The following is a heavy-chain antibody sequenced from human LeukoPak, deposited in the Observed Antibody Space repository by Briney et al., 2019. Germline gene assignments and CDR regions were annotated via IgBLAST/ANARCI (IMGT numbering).Heavy chain of an antibody. D-gene: IGHD3-10*01. V-gene: IGHV1-3*01. J-gene: IGHJ3*02. CDR1: GYTFTSYA. CDR3: ARDQGPMVRGVKGESAFEI. Sequence: RASVKVSCKASGYTFTSYAMHWVRQAPGQRLEWMGWINAGNGNTKYSQKLQGRVTITRDTSASTAYMELSSLRSEDTAVYYCARDQGPMVRGVKGESAFEIWGQGTMVTVSS. CDR2: INAGNGNT.